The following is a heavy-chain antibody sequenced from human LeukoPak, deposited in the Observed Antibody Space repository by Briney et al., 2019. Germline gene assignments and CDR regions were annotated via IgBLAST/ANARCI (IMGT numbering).Heavy chain of an antibody. J-gene: IGHJ3*02. Sequence: PGGSLRLSCAASGFTFSSYWMHWVRQAPGKGLVWVSRNSDGGSTSYTDSVKGRFTISRDNAKNTLYLQMNSLRAEDTAVYYCARRSAAKDAFDIWGQGTKVTVSS. CDR2: NSDGGST. CDR1: GFTFSSYW. D-gene: IGHD6-25*01. CDR3: ARRSAAKDAFDI. V-gene: IGHV3-74*01.